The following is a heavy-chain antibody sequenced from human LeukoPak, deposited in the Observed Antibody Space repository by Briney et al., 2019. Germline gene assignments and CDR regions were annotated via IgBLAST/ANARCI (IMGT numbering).Heavy chain of an antibody. Sequence: ASVKVSCKASGYTFTSYGISWVRQAPGQGLEWMGWISAYNGNTNYAQKLQGRVTMTTDTSTSTAYMELSSLRSEDTAVYYCATRRYYYGMDVWGQGTTVTVSS. V-gene: IGHV1-18*01. CDR3: ATRRYYYGMDV. CDR2: ISAYNGNT. CDR1: GYTFTSYG. D-gene: IGHD4-23*01. J-gene: IGHJ6*02.